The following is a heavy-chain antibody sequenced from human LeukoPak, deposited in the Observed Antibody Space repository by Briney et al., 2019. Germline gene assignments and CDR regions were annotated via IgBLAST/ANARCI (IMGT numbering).Heavy chain of an antibody. J-gene: IGHJ4*02. Sequence: ASVKVSCKASGYTSTSYGINWVRQAPGQGLEWVGWITAYNGDTNYAQGVQGRITLTADTSTGTAHMELRSLSSDDTAVYYCALARSGSVAGPSDYWGQGTLVTVSS. CDR3: ALARSGSVAGPSDY. V-gene: IGHV1-18*01. CDR1: GYTSTSYG. CDR2: ITAYNGDT. D-gene: IGHD3-22*01.